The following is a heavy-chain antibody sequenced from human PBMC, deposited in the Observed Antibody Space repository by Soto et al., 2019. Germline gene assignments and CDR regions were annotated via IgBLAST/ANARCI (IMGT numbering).Heavy chain of an antibody. D-gene: IGHD3-10*01. CDR1: GFTFSSYG. CDR3: ARDYFYGLDY. V-gene: IGHV3-33*01. J-gene: IGHJ4*02. Sequence: GGSLRLSCAASGFTFSSYGMHWVRQAPGKGLEWVAVIWYDGSNKYYADSVKGRFTISRGNAKNTLYLQMNSLRDEDTAVYYCARDYFYGLDYWGQGTLVTVSS. CDR2: IWYDGSNK.